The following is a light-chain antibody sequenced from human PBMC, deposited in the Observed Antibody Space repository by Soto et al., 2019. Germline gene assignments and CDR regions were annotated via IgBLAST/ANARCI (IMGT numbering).Light chain of an antibody. V-gene: IGLV1-40*01. Sequence: QSVLTQPPSVSGAPGQRVTISCTGSSSNIGAGYDVHWYQQLPGTAPKLLIYVNSNRPSGVPDRFSGSKSGTSASLAITGLQAEDEADYYCQSYDSSLSGSVFGGRTKLTVL. CDR2: VNS. J-gene: IGLJ2*01. CDR3: QSYDSSLSGSV. CDR1: SSNIGAGYD.